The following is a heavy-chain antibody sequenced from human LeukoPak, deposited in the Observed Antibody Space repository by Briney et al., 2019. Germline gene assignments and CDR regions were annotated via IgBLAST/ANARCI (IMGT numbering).Heavy chain of an antibody. D-gene: IGHD6-19*01. CDR3: ARRYSSGWYEDFYFDY. CDR1: GFTFSSYS. V-gene: IGHV3-21*01. CDR2: ISSSSSYI. J-gene: IGHJ4*02. Sequence: GGSLRLSCAASGFTFSSYSMNWVRQAPGKGLEWVSSISSSSSYIYYADSVKGRFTISRDNAKNSLYLQMNSLRAEDTAVYYCARRYSSGWYEDFYFDYWGQGTLVTVSS.